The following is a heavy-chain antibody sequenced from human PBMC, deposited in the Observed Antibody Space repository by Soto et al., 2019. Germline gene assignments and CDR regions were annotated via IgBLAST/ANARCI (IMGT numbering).Heavy chain of an antibody. D-gene: IGHD3-3*01. CDR2: ISAYNGNT. CDR3: ARGAAYDFWSGAFYY. V-gene: IGHV1-18*04. Sequence: ASVKVCGKASGYTFTSYGISWVRQAPGQGLEWMGWISAYNGNTNYAQKLQGRVTMTTDTSTSTAYMELRSLRSDDTAVYYCARGAAYDFWSGAFYYWGQGTLVTVSS. CDR1: GYTFTSYG. J-gene: IGHJ4*02.